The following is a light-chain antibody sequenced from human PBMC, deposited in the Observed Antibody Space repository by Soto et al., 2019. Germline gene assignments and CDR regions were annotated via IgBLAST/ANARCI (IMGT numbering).Light chain of an antibody. V-gene: IGKV2-28*01. CDR2: LGS. J-gene: IGKJ4*01. CDR1: QSLLHSNGNIY. Sequence: DIVMTQSPLSLPVTPGEPASISCRSSQSLLHSNGNIYLNWYLQRPGQSPQVLIYLGSNRASGVPDRFSGSGSGTLFTLEISRVEPGDVGVFYCMQALAFPLSFGGGTKVEIK. CDR3: MQALAFPLS.